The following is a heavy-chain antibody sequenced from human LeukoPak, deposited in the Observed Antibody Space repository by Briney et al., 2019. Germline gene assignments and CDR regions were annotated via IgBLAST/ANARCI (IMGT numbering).Heavy chain of an antibody. CDR2: INYSASGT. CDR1: GITFSTYA. Sequence: PGGSLRLSCAASGITFSTYAMTWVRQAPGKGLEWVSSINYSASGTFYADSEKGPVTISSANSKDTLYLQMSSLRVEDTAVYYCAREEYGSGWYKWFGRWGEGALVTVSS. CDR3: AREEYGSGWYKWFGR. D-gene: IGHD6-19*01. J-gene: IGHJ5*02. V-gene: IGHV3-23*01.